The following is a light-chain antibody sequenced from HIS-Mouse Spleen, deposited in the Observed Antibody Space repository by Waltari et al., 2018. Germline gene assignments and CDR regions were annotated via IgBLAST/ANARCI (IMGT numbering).Light chain of an antibody. Sequence: QSALTQPASVSGYPGQSTTIPCTGTRSCVVSSNLALWYQQHPRKAPKLKIYDGSKRPSGVSNRFSGSKSGNTASLTISGLQAEDEADYYCCSYAGSSTVVFGGGTKLTVL. V-gene: IGLV2-23*01. CDR1: RSCVVSSNL. J-gene: IGLJ2*01. CDR3: CSYAGSSTVV. CDR2: DGS.